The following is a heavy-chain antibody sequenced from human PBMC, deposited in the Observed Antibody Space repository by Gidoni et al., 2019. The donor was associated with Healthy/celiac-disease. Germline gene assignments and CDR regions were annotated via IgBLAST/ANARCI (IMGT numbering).Heavy chain of an antibody. CDR1: GGSISSYY. J-gene: IGHJ4*02. CDR3: ARVVEMATVFDY. CDR2: NYYSGST. V-gene: IGHV4-59*01. Sequence: QVQLQESGPGLVKPSETLSLTCPVSGGSISSYYWSWIRQPPGKGLEWIGYNYYSGSTNYNPSLKSRVTISVDTAKNQFSLKLSSVTAADTAVYYCARVVEMATVFDYWGQGTLVTVSS. D-gene: IGHD4-4*01.